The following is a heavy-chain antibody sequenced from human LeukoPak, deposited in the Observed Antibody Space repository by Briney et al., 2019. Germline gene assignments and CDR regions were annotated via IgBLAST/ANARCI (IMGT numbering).Heavy chain of an antibody. CDR1: GFTFSSYS. V-gene: IGHV3-21*01. Sequence: GGSLRLSCAASGFTFSSYSMNWVRQAPGKGLECVSSISSSSRYIYYADSVKGRFTISRDNAKNSLYLQMNSRRAEDTAVYYCARENTVTTWGDAFDIWGQGTMVTVSS. J-gene: IGHJ3*02. CDR3: ARENTVTTWGDAFDI. CDR2: ISSSSRYI. D-gene: IGHD4-17*01.